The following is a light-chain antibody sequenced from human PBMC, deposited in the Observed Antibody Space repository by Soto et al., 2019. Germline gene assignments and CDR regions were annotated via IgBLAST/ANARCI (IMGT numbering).Light chain of an antibody. J-gene: IGLJ1*01. Sequence: QSAPTQPASVAGAPWAAIALSCTGNNRYVGAYNSFSWYQQYPGKAPNLMIHDVSNRPSGVSDRFSGSKSGNTASLTISGLQAEDEADYHCSSYTSINSYVFGSATKVTVL. CDR1: NRYVGAYNS. CDR2: DVS. V-gene: IGLV2-14*01. CDR3: SSYTSINSYV.